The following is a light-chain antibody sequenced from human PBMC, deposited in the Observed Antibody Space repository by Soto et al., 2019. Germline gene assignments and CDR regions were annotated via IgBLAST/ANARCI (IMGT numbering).Light chain of an antibody. V-gene: IGKV3-15*01. CDR3: QQYNNWPPIT. CDR2: GAS. Sequence: EIVMTQSPATLSVSPGERATLSCRASQSVSSNLAWYRQKPGQAPRLLIYGASTRATGIPARFSGSGSGTNFTLTISRLQSEDFAVYYCQQYNNWPPITFGQGTKLEIK. J-gene: IGKJ2*01. CDR1: QSVSSN.